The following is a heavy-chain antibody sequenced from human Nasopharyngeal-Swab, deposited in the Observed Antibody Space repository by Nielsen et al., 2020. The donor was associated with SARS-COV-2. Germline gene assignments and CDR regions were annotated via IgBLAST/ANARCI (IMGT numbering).Heavy chain of an antibody. D-gene: IGHD3-22*01. Sequence: ASVKVSCKTSGYTLSSYGIAWVRQAPGQGLEWLGWISPYNDYTHYAQKFQGSVTMTSDTSTSTAYLELRSLTSDDTAVYYCARSHGYYFDSSNFHPGDWGQGTLVTVSS. V-gene: IGHV1-18*01. CDR1: GYTLSSYG. CDR2: ISPYNDYT. CDR3: ARSHGYYFDSSNFHPGD. J-gene: IGHJ1*01.